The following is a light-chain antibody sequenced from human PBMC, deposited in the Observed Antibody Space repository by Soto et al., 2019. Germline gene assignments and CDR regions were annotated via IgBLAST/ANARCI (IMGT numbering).Light chain of an antibody. CDR1: QGIGSY. CDR2: AAS. J-gene: IGKJ4*01. V-gene: IGKV1-9*01. CDR3: HHLNTYVS. Sequence: DIQLTQSPSFLSASVGDRVTITCRASQGIGSYLAWYQQKPGKAPKLLIFAASILQSGVPSRFSGSGSGTDFTLTISSLQAEDFATYYCHHLNTYVSFGGGTKVEIK.